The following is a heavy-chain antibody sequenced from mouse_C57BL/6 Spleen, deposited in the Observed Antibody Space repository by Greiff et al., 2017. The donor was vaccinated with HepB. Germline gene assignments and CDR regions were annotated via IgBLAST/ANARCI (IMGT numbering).Heavy chain of an antibody. CDR3: ASSNYGDYAMDY. Sequence: QVQLQQPGAELVRPGSSVKLSCKASGYTFTSYWMDWVKQRPGQGLEWIGNIYPSDSETHYNQKFKDKATLTVDKSSSTAYMQLSSLTSEDSAVYYCASSNYGDYAMDYWGQGTSVTVSS. CDR1: GYTFTSYW. CDR2: IYPSDSET. J-gene: IGHJ4*01. D-gene: IGHD2-5*01. V-gene: IGHV1-61*01.